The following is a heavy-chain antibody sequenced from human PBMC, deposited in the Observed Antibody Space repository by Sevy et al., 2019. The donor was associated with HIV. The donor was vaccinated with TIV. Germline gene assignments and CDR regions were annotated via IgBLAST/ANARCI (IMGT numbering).Heavy chain of an antibody. CDR1: GFTFTNAW. CDR3: TLEGLYCSGGSCYSEGFDS. Sequence: GGSLRLSCAAFGFTFTNAWMSWVRQAPGKGLEWVGRIKSKTDGGTTDYAAPVKGRFTISRDDSKNTLYLLMNSLKTEDTAVYYCTLEGLYCSGGSCYSEGFDSWGQGTLVTVSS. V-gene: IGHV3-15*01. J-gene: IGHJ4*02. D-gene: IGHD2-15*01. CDR2: IKSKTDGGTT.